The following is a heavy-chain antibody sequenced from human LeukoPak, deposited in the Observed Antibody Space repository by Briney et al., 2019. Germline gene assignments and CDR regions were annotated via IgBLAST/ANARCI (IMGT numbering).Heavy chain of an antibody. Sequence: ASVKVSCKASGYTFTSYAMNWVRQAPGQGLEWMGWINTNTGNPTYAQGFTGRFVFSLDTSVSTAYLQICSLKAEDTAVYYCARGKYCSGGSCHGGFDPRGQGTLVTVSS. CDR1: GYTFTSYA. CDR3: ARGKYCSGGSCHGGFDP. D-gene: IGHD2-15*01. J-gene: IGHJ5*02. CDR2: INTNTGNP. V-gene: IGHV7-4-1*01.